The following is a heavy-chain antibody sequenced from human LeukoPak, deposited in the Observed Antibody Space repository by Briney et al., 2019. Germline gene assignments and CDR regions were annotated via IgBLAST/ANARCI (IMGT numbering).Heavy chain of an antibody. J-gene: IGHJ4*02. CDR1: GYTFTGYY. CDR3: ARSGYSSGWYYFDY. Sequence: ASVKVSCKASGYTFTGYYMHWVRQAPGQGLEWMGWINPNSGGTDYAQKFQGWVTMTRDTSISTAYMELSRLRSDDTAVYYCARSGYSSGWYYFDYWGQGTPVTVSS. CDR2: INPNSGGT. D-gene: IGHD6-19*01. V-gene: IGHV1-2*04.